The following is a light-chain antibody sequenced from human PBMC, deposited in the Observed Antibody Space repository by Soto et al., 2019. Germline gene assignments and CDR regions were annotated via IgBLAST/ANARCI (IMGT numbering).Light chain of an antibody. CDR2: DAS. V-gene: IGKV3-11*01. CDR3: QQRNNWLLT. Sequence: EIVLTQSPATLSLSPGERATLSCRASQSVSSHLAWYQQKPGQPPRLLIYDASNRATGIPARFSGSGSGTDFTLTISSLEPEDFAVYHCQQRNNWLLTFGGGTKVEIK. CDR1: QSVSSH. J-gene: IGKJ4*01.